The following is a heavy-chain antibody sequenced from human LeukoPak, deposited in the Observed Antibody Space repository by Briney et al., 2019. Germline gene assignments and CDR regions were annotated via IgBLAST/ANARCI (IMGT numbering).Heavy chain of an antibody. CDR2: IYPGDSDT. V-gene: IGHV5-51*01. CDR3: ARGTLGSYYVNYYMDV. CDR1: GYSFTSYW. Sequence: GESLKISCKGSGYSFTSYWIGWVRQMPGKGLEWMGIIYPGDSDTRYSPSFQGQVTISADKSISTAYLQWSSLKASDTAMYYCARGTLGSYYVNYYMDVWGKGITVTVSS. D-gene: IGHD1-26*01. J-gene: IGHJ6*03.